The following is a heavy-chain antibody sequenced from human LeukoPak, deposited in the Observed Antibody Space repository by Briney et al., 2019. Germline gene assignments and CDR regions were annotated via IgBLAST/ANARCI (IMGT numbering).Heavy chain of an antibody. J-gene: IGHJ3*02. CDR2: IYYSGST. V-gene: IGHV4-39*01. CDR3: ARQSDMITFGGVIAPPHAFDI. CDR1: GSSISSSSYY. D-gene: IGHD3-16*02. Sequence: PSETLSLTCTVSGSSISSSSYYWGWIRQPPGKGLEWIGSIYYSGSTYYNPSLKSRVPISVDASKNKFSLPLSSVTAADTAVYYCARQSDMITFGGVIAPPHAFDIWGQGTMVTVSS.